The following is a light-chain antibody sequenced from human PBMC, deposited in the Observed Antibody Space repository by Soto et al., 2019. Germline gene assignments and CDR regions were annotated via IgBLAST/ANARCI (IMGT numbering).Light chain of an antibody. CDR3: QQRDTLLT. Sequence: GDRVTIPCQASQDISMYLNWYRQKPGQAPEVLIYDASKLARGVPSRCSGSGSGTHFTFTVTSLQPEDFATYYCQQRDTLLTFGGGTTVEV. CDR2: DAS. J-gene: IGKJ4*01. V-gene: IGKV1-33*01. CDR1: QDISMY.